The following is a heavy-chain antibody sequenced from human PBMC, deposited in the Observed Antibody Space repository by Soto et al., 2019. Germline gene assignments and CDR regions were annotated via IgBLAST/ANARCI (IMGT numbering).Heavy chain of an antibody. Sequence: QVQLVQSGAEVKKPGSSVKVSCKASGGTFSSYAINWVRQAPGQGLEWMGGIIPIFGTADYAQKFQGRVTMTADESTSTAYMELSSLRSEDTAVYYWARAVAGGVYYYYGMDVWGQGTTVTVSS. J-gene: IGHJ6*02. CDR2: IIPIFGTA. V-gene: IGHV1-69*12. CDR1: GGTFSSYA. CDR3: ARAVAGGVYYYYGMDV. D-gene: IGHD6-19*01.